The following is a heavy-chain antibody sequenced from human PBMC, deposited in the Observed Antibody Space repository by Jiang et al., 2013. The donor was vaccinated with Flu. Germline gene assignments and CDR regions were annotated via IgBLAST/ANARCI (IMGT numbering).Heavy chain of an antibody. Sequence: GPGLVKPSQTLSLTCTVSGGSISSGRYYWSWIRQPAGKGLEWIGHIYASGSTNYNFSLKSRVTISVDTSKNQFSLKLSSVTAADTAVYYCAREVDCGANCLNWFDPWGQGTLVTVSS. CDR1: GGSISSGRYY. CDR2: IYASGST. V-gene: IGHV4-61*02. D-gene: IGHD4/OR15-4a*01. J-gene: IGHJ5*02. CDR3: AREVDCGANCLNWFDP.